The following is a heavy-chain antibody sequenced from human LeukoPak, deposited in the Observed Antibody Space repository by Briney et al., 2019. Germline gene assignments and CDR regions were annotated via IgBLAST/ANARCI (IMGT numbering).Heavy chain of an antibody. V-gene: IGHV4-34*01. CDR2: INHSGST. J-gene: IGHJ4*02. CDR3: ARDQSGKNGGFDY. CDR1: GGSFSGYY. Sequence: PSETLSLTCAVYGGSFSGYYWSWIRQPPGKGLEWIGEINHSGSTNYNPSLKSRVPISVDTSKNQFSLKLSSVTAADTAVYYCARDQSGKNGGFDYWGQGTLVTVSS. D-gene: IGHD7-27*01.